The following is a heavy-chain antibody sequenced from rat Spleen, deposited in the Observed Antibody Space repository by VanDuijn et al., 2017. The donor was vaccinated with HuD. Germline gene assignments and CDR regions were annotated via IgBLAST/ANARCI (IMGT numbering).Heavy chain of an antibody. J-gene: IGHJ2*01. V-gene: IGHV2-19*01. CDR3: VRDPGTLRTIWGYFDY. Sequence: QVQLKESGPGLVQPSQTLSLTCTVSGLSLTSNSVSWIRQPPGKGLEWMGRIQSGGSTDYNSALKSRLSISRDTSKSQVFLKMNSLQTEDTATYYCVRDPGTLRTIWGYFDYWGQGVMVTVSS. CDR1: GLSLTSNS. CDR2: IQSGGST. D-gene: IGHD1-4*01.